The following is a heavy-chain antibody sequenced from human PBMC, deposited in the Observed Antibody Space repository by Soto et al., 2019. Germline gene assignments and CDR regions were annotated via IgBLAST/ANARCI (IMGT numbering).Heavy chain of an antibody. CDR2: INTAGTIT. D-gene: IGHD1-1*01. CDR1: GFTFNNFW. V-gene: IGHV3-74*01. J-gene: IGHJ4*02. CDR3: ARDLTSLGTPGDDFDY. Sequence: EGQLVESGGVLVQPGGSLRLSCAASGFTFNNFWMHWVRQAPGKGLVWVSRINTAGTITSYADSVKGRFSISRDNAKNTVYLQMNSLRDDDTAVYYCARDLTSLGTPGDDFDYWGQGTLVTVSS.